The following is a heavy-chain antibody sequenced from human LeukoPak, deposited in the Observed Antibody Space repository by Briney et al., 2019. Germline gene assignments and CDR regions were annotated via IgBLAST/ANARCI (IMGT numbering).Heavy chain of an antibody. CDR3: VRKSAARRTSEFDY. Sequence: ASVKVSCKASGYTFTGYYMNWVRQAPGQGLEWMGWISPNSGVTNYAQKFQGRVTMTSDTSINTGYMELSSLKSDDTAVYYCVRKSAARRTSEFDYWGQGSLVTVSS. D-gene: IGHD6-6*01. CDR2: ISPNSGVT. CDR1: GYTFTGYY. V-gene: IGHV1-2*02. J-gene: IGHJ4*02.